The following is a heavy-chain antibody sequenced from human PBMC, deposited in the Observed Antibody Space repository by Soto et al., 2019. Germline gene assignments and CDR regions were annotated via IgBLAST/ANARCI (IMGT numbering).Heavy chain of an antibody. D-gene: IGHD3-10*02. CDR2: ISTDGSRT. Sequence: EVQLVESGGGIVQPGGSLRLSCSVSGFTYSSHWMHWVRQAPGKGLVWVSRISTDGSRTTYADSVKGRVTISRDNAKNTLYLDMSSLRAEDTAVYYCARDMLGPRAFDYCGQGTLVTVSS. CDR3: ARDMLGPRAFDY. CDR1: GFTYSSHW. J-gene: IGHJ4*02. V-gene: IGHV3-74*01.